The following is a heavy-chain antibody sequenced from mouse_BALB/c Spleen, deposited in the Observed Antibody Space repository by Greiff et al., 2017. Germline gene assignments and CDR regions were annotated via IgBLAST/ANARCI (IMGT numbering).Heavy chain of an antibody. CDR3: GRGYGSSYFDY. Sequence: EVHLVESGGGLVKPGGSLKLSCAASGFTFSSYAMSWVRQTPEKRLEWVASISSGGSTYYPDSVKGRFTISRDNARNILYLQMSSLRSEDTAMYYCGRGYGSSYFDYWGQGTTLTVSS. J-gene: IGHJ2*01. D-gene: IGHD1-1*01. CDR2: ISSGGST. CDR1: GFTFSSYA. V-gene: IGHV5-6-5*01.